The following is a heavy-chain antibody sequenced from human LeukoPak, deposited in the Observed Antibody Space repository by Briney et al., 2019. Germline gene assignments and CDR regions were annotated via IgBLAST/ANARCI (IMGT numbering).Heavy chain of an antibody. CDR3: ARLLTDSYYYYGMDV. D-gene: IGHD3-9*01. CDR1: GGSISSYY. J-gene: IGHJ6*02. V-gene: IGHV4-59*08. CDR2: IYYSGTT. Sequence: SETLSLTCTVSGGSISSYYWSWIRQPPGKGLEWIGYIYYSGTTNYNPSLKSRVPISVDTSKNQFSLKLSSVTAADTAMYYCARLLTDSYYYYGMDVWGQGTTVTVSS.